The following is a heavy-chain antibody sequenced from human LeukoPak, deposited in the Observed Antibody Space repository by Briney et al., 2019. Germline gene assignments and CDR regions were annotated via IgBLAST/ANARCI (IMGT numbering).Heavy chain of an antibody. CDR1: GDSVSSNSAA. CDR3: ARVLSSGWENWFDP. CDR2: TYYRSNVYN. V-gene: IGHV6-1*01. Sequence: SQTLSLTCAISGDSVSSNSAAWNWIRQSPSRGLEWLGRTYYRSNVYNDYAVSVKSRITINPDTSKNQFSLQLNSVTPEDTAVYYCARVLSSGWENWFDPWGQGTLVTVSS. J-gene: IGHJ5*02. D-gene: IGHD6-19*01.